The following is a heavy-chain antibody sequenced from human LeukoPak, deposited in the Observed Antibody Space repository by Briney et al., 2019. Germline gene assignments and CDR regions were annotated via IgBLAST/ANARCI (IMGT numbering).Heavy chain of an antibody. V-gene: IGHV1-18*01. CDR2: ITSYNGNT. CDR1: GYTFTSYS. J-gene: IGHJ5*02. Sequence: ASVKVSCKASGYTFTSYSINWVRQAPGQGLEWMGWITSYNGNTNYAHKLQGRVTMTTDTSTSTAYMELRSLRSDDTAVYYCARGSNYYGSGNYYAFDPWGQGTLVTVSS. D-gene: IGHD3-10*01. CDR3: ARGSNYYGSGNYYAFDP.